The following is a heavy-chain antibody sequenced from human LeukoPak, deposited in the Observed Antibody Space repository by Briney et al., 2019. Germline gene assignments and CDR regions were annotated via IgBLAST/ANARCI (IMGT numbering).Heavy chain of an antibody. CDR2: ISGSGGST. CDR1: GFTFSSYA. D-gene: IGHD3-10*01. CDR3: AKAAMVRGVNWFDP. J-gene: IGHJ5*02. V-gene: IGHV3-23*01. Sequence: GGSLRLSCAASGFTFSSYAMSWARQAPGKGLEWVSAISGSGGSTYYADSVKGRFTISRDNSENTLYLQMNSLRAEDTAVYYCAKAAMVRGVNWFDPWGQGTLVTVSS.